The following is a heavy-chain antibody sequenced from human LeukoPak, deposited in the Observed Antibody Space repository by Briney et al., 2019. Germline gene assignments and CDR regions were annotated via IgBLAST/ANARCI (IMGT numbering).Heavy chain of an antibody. CDR1: GFTFSSYT. D-gene: IGHD6-6*01. Sequence: PGGSLRLSCAASGFTFSSYTIHWVRQAPGKGLEWVSPISAVSTYIYYADSVKGRFTISRDNVEKAVYLQLSGLTTHDTAIYYCARGGIASRPVYYYYMGVWGKGATVTVSS. CDR2: ISAVSTYI. J-gene: IGHJ6*03. CDR3: ARGGIASRPVYYYYMGV. V-gene: IGHV3-21*01.